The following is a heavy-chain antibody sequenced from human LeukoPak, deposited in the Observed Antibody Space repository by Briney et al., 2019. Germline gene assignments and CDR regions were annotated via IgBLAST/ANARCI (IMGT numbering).Heavy chain of an antibody. Sequence: GGSLRLSCAASGFTFSSYGMSCVRQAPGKGLEWVSAISGSGGSTYYAASVKGRFTISGDNSKNMLYLQMNSLRAEDTAVYYCARGGKSGYYYGYWGQGTLVTVSS. D-gene: IGHD3-22*01. V-gene: IGHV3-23*01. CDR3: ARGGKSGYYYGY. CDR1: GFTFSSYG. J-gene: IGHJ4*02. CDR2: ISGSGGST.